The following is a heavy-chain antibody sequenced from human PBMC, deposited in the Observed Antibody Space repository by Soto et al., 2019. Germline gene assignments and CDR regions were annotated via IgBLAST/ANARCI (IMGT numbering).Heavy chain of an antibody. CDR2: ISAYNGNT. J-gene: IGHJ4*02. CDR1: GYTFTSYG. V-gene: IGHV1-18*01. D-gene: IGHD3-9*01. CDR3: ARERVTGYYNVIGY. Sequence: GASVKVSCKASGYTFTSYGISWVRQAPGKGLEWMGWISAYNGNTNYAQKLQGRVTMTTDTSTSTAYMELRSLGSDDTAVYYCARERVTGYYNVIGYWGQGTPVTVSS.